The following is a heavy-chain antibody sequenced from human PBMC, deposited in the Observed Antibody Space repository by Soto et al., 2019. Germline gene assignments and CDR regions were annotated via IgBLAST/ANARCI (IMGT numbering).Heavy chain of an antibody. Sequence: GGSLRLSGAASGFTFSSYAMSWVRQAPGKGLEWVSAFSGSGGSTYYADSVKGRCTISRDNSKNTLYLQMNSLRAADTAVYYCPSGAVVTQYTYYGMDVWGQGTTVTVSS. J-gene: IGHJ6*02. D-gene: IGHD2-21*02. CDR1: GFTFSSYA. CDR3: PSGAVVTQYTYYGMDV. V-gene: IGHV3-23*01. CDR2: FSGSGGST.